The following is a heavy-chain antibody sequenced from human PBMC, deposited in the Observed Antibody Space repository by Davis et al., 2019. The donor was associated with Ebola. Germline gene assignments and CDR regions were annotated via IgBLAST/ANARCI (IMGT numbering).Heavy chain of an antibody. CDR1: GRTFSSYT. CDR2: VIPVFGTT. Sequence: SVKVPCKASGRTFSSYTITWVRQAPGQGLEWMGWVIPVFGTTNYAQKFQGRVTLTADKSTSTAYMELSNLRSDDTAVYYCAREVGETKLDQWGQGTLVTVSS. J-gene: IGHJ4*02. D-gene: IGHD1-26*01. CDR3: AREVGETKLDQ. V-gene: IGHV1-69*06.